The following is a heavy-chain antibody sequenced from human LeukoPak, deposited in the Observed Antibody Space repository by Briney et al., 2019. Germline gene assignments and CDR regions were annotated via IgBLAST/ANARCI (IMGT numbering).Heavy chain of an antibody. CDR3: ARGPDSGFTFDP. D-gene: IGHD3-22*01. V-gene: IGHV3-21*01. J-gene: IGHJ5*02. CDR2: ISSSSSYI. Sequence: GGSLRLSCAASGFTFSSYGMNWVRQAPGKGLEWVSSISSSSSYIYYADSVKGRFTISRDNAKNSLYLQMNSLRAEDTAVYYCARGPDSGFTFDPRGRGTLVTVSS. CDR1: GFTFSSYG.